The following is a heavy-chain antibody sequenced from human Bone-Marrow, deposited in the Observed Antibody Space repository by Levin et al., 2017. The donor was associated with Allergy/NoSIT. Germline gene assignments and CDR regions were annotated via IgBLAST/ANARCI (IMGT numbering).Heavy chain of an antibody. D-gene: IGHD5-12*01. CDR2: IHSRGSA. V-gene: IGHV3-66*01. J-gene: IGHJ6*02. CDR3: VARTNGMDV. Sequence: GGSLRLSCAASEFIVSSNYMSWVRQVPGKGLDWVSVIHSRGSAYYADSVKGRFTISRDNSKNTLYLRMNSLRVEDTAVNYGVARTNGMDVWGQGTTVTVSS. CDR1: EFIVSSNY.